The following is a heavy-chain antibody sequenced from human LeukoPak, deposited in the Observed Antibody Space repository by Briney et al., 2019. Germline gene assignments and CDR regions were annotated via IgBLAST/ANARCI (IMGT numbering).Heavy chain of an antibody. J-gene: IGHJ6*02. CDR1: GFTFSSYS. Sequence: GGSLRLSCAASGFTFSSYSMNWVRQAPGKGLEWVSSISGSSSYIYYADSVKGRFTISRDNAKNSLYLQMNSMRAEDTAVYYCARVDDSSGYYSLRYYYYGMDVWGQGTTVTVSS. V-gene: IGHV3-21*01. CDR2: ISGSSSYI. D-gene: IGHD3-22*01. CDR3: ARVDDSSGYYSLRYYYYGMDV.